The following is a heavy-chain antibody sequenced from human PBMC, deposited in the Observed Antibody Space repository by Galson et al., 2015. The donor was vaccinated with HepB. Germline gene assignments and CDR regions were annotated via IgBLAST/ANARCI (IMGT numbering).Heavy chain of an antibody. V-gene: IGHV3-30-3*01. Sequence: SLRLSCAASGFTFSSYAMHWVRQAPGKGLEWVAVISYDGSNKYYADSVKGRFTISRDNSKNTLYLQMNSLRAEDTAVYYCAREAAGPSDYWGQGTLVTVSS. CDR2: ISYDGSNK. CDR1: GFTFSSYA. D-gene: IGHD6-13*01. J-gene: IGHJ4*02. CDR3: AREAAGPSDY.